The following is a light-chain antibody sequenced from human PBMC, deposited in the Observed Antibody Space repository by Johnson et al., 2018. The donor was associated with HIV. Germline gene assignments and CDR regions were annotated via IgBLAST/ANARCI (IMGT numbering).Light chain of an antibody. CDR2: ENN. V-gene: IGLV1-51*02. Sequence: HSVLTQPPSVSAAPGQKVTISCSGSSSYIGNNYVSWYQQLPGTAPKLLIYENNKRPSGIPDRFSGSKSGTSATLGITGLPTGDEADYYCGTWDSSLSAYVFGTGTKVTVL. CDR3: GTWDSSLSAYV. CDR1: SSYIGNNY. J-gene: IGLJ1*01.